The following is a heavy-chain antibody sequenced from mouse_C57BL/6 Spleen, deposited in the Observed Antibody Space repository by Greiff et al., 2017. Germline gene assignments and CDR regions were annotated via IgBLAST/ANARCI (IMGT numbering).Heavy chain of an antibody. V-gene: IGHV5-4*01. CDR1: GFTFSSYA. J-gene: IGHJ2*01. CDR2: ISDGGSYT. D-gene: IGHD1-1*01. CDR3: ARDRKGITTVVPHYFDY. Sequence: EVNVVESGGGLVKPGGSLKLSCAASGFTFSSYAMSWVRQTPEKRLEWVATISDGGSYTYYPDNVKGRFTISRDNAKNNLYLQMSHLKSEDTAMYYCARDRKGITTVVPHYFDYWGQGTTLTVSS.